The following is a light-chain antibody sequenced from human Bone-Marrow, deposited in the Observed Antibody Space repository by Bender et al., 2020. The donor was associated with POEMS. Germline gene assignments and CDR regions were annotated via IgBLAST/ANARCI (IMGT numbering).Light chain of an antibody. Sequence: QSVLTQPPSASWTPGQRVTISCSGSSSKFGSYPVNWYQQLPGAAPKLVIFNNNQRPSGVPDRFSGSNSGTSASLAISGLLSDDEADFYCATWDDSLNGWVFGGGTKLTVL. CDR1: SSKFGSYP. J-gene: IGLJ3*02. CDR2: NNN. V-gene: IGLV1-44*01. CDR3: ATWDDSLNGWV.